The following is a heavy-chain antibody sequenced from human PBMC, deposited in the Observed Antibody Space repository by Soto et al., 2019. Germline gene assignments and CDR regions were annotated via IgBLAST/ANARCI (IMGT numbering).Heavy chain of an antibody. J-gene: IGHJ4*02. CDR1: GFTFSTYW. Sequence: EVQLVESGGGLVQPGGSLRLSCAASGFTFSTYWMHWVRQAPGKGLVWVSRINSDGSSTTYADSVKGRFTISRDNXKNKLDVQMSSLRAEDTAVYYCARDISHRSVWASDYWGQGTLVTVSS. D-gene: IGHD6-19*01. CDR3: ARDISHRSVWASDY. CDR2: INSDGSST. V-gene: IGHV3-74*01.